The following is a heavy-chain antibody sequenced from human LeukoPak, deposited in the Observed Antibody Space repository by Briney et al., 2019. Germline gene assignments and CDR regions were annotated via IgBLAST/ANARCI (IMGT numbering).Heavy chain of an antibody. J-gene: IGHJ4*02. D-gene: IGHD2-15*01. V-gene: IGHV3-74*01. CDR1: GFTFSSYW. CDR2: INSDGSST. Sequence: GGSLRLSCAASGFTFSSYWMHWVRQAPGKGLVWVSRINSDGSSTAYADSVKGRFSISRDNAKNTLYLQMNSLRAEDTAIYYCVRDGDGYCSGGTCSYSFFDYWGQGILVTVSS. CDR3: VRDGDGYCSGGTCSYSFFDY.